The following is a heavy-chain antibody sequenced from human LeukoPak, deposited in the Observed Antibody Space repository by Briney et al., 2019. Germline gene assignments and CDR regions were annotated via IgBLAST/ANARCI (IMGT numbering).Heavy chain of an antibody. CDR1: GDSVSSNSVA. CDR3: ARGTTRGIDY. Sequence: SQTPSLTCAISGDSVSSNSVAWNLIRQSPSRGLEWLGRTYYKSPWYTDYAVSVKSRITITPDTTKNHFSLHANSVTPEDTAVDYCARGTTRGIDYWGQGTLVTVSS. V-gene: IGHV6-1*01. J-gene: IGHJ4*02. D-gene: IGHD4-11*01. CDR2: TYYKSPWYT.